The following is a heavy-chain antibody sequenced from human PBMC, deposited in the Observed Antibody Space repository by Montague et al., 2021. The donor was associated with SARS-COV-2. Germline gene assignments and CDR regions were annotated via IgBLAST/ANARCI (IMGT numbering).Heavy chain of an antibody. CDR3: ARVRYYGSGTSLGMDV. Sequence: SLRLSCAASGFTFNNYNMNWVRQAPGKGLEWVSYISPSSSSIYYTDSVKGRFTISRDNAKNSLYLQMNSLRDEDTAVYYCARVRYYGSGTSLGMDVWGQGTTVTVSS. CDR1: GFTFNNYN. V-gene: IGHV3-48*02. J-gene: IGHJ6*02. D-gene: IGHD3-10*01. CDR2: ISPSSSSI.